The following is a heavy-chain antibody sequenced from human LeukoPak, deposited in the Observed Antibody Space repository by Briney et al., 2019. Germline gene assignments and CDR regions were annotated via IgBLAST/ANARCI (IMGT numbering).Heavy chain of an antibody. CDR2: IYYSGST. CDR1: GGSISSYY. V-gene: IGHV4-59*01. J-gene: IGHJ3*02. Sequence: PSETLSLTCTVSGGSISSYYWSWIRQPPGKGLEWIGYIYYSGSTNYNPSLKSRVTISVDTSKNQFSLKLSSVTAADPAVYYCARGEIATKGDAFDIWGQGTMVTVSS. D-gene: IGHD1-26*01. CDR3: ARGEIATKGDAFDI.